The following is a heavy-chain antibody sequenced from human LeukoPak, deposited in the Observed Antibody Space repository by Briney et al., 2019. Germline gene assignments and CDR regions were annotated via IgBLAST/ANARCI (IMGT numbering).Heavy chain of an antibody. J-gene: IGHJ4*02. CDR3: ANGGLRFREDY. D-gene: IGHD5-12*01. V-gene: IGHV3-23*01. CDR1: GFTFANYA. Sequence: GGSLRLSCAASGFTFANYAMTWVRQAPGKGLEWVSAISGSGGSTYYADSVKGRFTISRDNSKNTLYLQMNSLRAEDTAVYYCANGGLRFREDYWGQGTLVTVSS. CDR2: ISGSGGST.